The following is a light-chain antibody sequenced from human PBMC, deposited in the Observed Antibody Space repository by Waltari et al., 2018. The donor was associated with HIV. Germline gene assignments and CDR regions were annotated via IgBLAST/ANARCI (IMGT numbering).Light chain of an antibody. Sequence: EIVLTQSPATLSLSPGERATLSCRASQSVGTFLAWYQQKPGQAPRLLIYAVSKRATGIPARFSGSGSGTDFTLTISSLEPEEFAIYYCQRRTNWPPEITFGGGSKVEIK. CDR3: QRRTNWPPEIT. CDR1: QSVGTF. V-gene: IGKV3-11*01. CDR2: AVS. J-gene: IGKJ4*01.